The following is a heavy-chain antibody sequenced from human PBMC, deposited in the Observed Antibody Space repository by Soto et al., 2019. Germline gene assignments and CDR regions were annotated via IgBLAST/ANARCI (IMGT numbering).Heavy chain of an antibody. D-gene: IGHD6-6*01. V-gene: IGHV1-8*01. J-gene: IGHJ4*02. Sequence: QVQLVQSGAEVKKPGASVKASCKASGYTFTSYDINWVRQATGQGLEWMGWMNPNSGNTGSAQTCQGRVTMTRNTSISTAYVALRSLRSEDAAVDYCAWLGSSSADYWGQGTLVTVSS. CDR2: MNPNSGNT. CDR3: AWLGSSSADY. CDR1: GYTFTSYD.